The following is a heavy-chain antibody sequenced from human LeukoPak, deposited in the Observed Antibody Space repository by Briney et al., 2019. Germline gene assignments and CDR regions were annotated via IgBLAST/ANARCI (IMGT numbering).Heavy chain of an antibody. D-gene: IGHD1-26*01. V-gene: IGHV4-4*07. CDR3: ARGIGSFDPFDI. J-gene: IGHJ3*02. CDR2: IYTSGST. CDR1: GDSISSYY. Sequence: SETLSLTCTVSGDSISSYYWSWIRQPAGKGLEWIGRIYTSGSTNYNPSLKRRVTMSVDTSRNHFSLKLSSVTAADTAVYYCARGIGSFDPFDIWGQGTMVTVSS.